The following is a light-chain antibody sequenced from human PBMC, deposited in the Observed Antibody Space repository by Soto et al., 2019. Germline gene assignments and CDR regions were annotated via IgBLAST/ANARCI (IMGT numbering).Light chain of an antibody. CDR3: QEYENFSPN. J-gene: IGKJ3*01. CDR2: DAS. V-gene: IGKV1-5*01. CDR1: QSIDTW. Sequence: DVQMTQSPSTLSASVGDRVTITCRASQSIDTWLAWYQQKPGEAPSLLIYDASDLVSVVPSRLSGSGSGTEFTLTINGLQTDAVAPYDCQEYENFSPNFGPGTKVSIK.